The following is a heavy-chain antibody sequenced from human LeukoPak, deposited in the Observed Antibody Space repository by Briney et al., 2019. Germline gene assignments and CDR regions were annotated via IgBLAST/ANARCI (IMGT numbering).Heavy chain of an antibody. CDR1: GGSISSGSYY. J-gene: IGHJ6*02. Sequence: SQTLSLTCTVSGGSISSGSYYWSWIRQPAGKELEGIGRIYTSGSTNYNPSLKSRVTISVDTSKNQFSLKLSSVTAADTAVYYCARVRRYSFYGMDVWGQGTTVTVSS. V-gene: IGHV4-61*02. CDR2: IYTSGST. CDR3: ARVRRYSFYGMDV. D-gene: IGHD3-9*01.